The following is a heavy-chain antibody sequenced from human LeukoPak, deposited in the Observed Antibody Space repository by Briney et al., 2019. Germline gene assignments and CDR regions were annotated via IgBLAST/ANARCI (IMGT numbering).Heavy chain of an antibody. J-gene: IGHJ5*02. Sequence: PSETLSLTCTVSGASISGYFWSWVRQPAGKGLEWIGRIYYSGSTYYNPSLKSRVTISVDTSKNQFSLKLSSVTAADTAVYYCARDAGTFYNWFDPWGQGTLVTVSS. CDR3: ARDAGTFYNWFDP. V-gene: IGHV4-4*07. CDR1: GASISGYF. CDR2: IYYSGST. D-gene: IGHD3-16*01.